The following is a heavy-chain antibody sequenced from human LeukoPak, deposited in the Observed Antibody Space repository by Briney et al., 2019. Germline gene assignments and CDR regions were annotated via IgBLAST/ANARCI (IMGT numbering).Heavy chain of an antibody. D-gene: IGHD6-19*01. Sequence: GGSLRLSCAAFGFTFSSYSMNWVRQAPGKGLEWVSSISSSSSYIYYADSVKGRFTISRDNAKNSLYLQMNSLRAEDTAVYYCASNQQWLVGGHDYWGQGTLVTVSS. CDR3: ASNQQWLVGGHDY. J-gene: IGHJ4*02. CDR1: GFTFSSYS. CDR2: ISSSSSYI. V-gene: IGHV3-21*01.